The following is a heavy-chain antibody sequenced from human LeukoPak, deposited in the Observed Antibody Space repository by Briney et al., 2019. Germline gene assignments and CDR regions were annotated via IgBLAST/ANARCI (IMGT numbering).Heavy chain of an antibody. J-gene: IGHJ5*02. CDR3: ARNARDDRLRYFDWFTALETPRENWFDP. V-gene: IGHV1-46*01. D-gene: IGHD3-9*01. Sequence: ASVKVSCKASGYTFTSYYMHWVRQAPGQGLEWMGIINPSGGSTSYAQKFQGRVTMTRDTSTSTVYMELSSLRSEDTAVYYCARNARDDRLRYFDWFTALETPRENWFDPWGQGTLVTVSS. CDR2: INPSGGST. CDR1: GYTFTSYY.